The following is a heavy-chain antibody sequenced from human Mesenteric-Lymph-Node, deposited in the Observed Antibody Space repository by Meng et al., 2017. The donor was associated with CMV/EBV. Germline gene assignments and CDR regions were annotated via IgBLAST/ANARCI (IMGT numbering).Heavy chain of an antibody. CDR1: RASISGYY. CDR2: IYYTGST. Sequence: SETLSLTCTVSRASISGYYWSWIRQPPGKGLEWIGNIYYTGSTNRKPSLQSRVTLSVDTSKNQFSLKLTSVTAADTAVYYCARGPRFLEWSFSAFDIWGQGTMVTVSS. J-gene: IGHJ3*02. CDR3: ARGPRFLEWSFSAFDI. D-gene: IGHD3-3*01. V-gene: IGHV4-59*01.